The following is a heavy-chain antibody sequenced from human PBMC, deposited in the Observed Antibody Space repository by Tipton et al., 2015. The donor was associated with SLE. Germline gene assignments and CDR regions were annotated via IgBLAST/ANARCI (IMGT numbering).Heavy chain of an antibody. CDR1: GXXIISHY. J-gene: IGHJ4*02. CDR2: IYYSGST. Sequence: TLSLTCTVSGXXIISHYWSXXRQPPGKGLEWIGYIYYSGSTNYNPSLKSRATISVDTSKNQFSLNLSSVTAADTAVYYCARSGSGYWGQGPLVTVSS. CDR3: ARSGSGY. D-gene: IGHD2-15*01. V-gene: IGHV4-59*11.